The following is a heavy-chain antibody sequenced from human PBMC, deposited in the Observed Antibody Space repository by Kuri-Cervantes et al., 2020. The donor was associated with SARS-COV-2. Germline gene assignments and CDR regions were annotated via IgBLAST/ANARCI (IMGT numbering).Heavy chain of an antibody. J-gene: IGHJ6*02. D-gene: IGHD6-13*01. CDR2: MNPNSGNT. Sequence: ASVNVSCKASGYTFTSYDINWVRQATGQGLEWMGWMNPNSGNTGYAQKFQGRVTMTEDTSTDTAYMELSSLRSEDTAVYYCATSSSSWYYGMDVWGQGTTVTVSS. CDR1: GYTFTSYD. CDR3: ATSSSSWYYGMDV. V-gene: IGHV1-8*01.